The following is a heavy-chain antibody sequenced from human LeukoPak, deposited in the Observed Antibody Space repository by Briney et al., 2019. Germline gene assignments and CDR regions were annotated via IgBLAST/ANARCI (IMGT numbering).Heavy chain of an antibody. D-gene: IGHD6-6*01. J-gene: IGHJ4*02. CDR1: GFTFSSYA. CDR2: ISYDGSNK. CDR3: AREASLYSSSSGFDY. Sequence: GGSLRLSCAASGFTFSSYAMHWVRQAPGKGLEWVAVISYDGSNKYYADSVKGRFTISRDNSKNTLYLQMNSLRAEDTAVYYCAREASLYSSSSGFDYWGQGTLVTVSS. V-gene: IGHV3-30-3*01.